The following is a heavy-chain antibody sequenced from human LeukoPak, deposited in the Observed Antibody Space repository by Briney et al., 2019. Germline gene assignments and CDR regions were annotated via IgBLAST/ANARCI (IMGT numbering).Heavy chain of an antibody. CDR1: GFIFRDYW. CDR3: VTSWVRQQRDF. J-gene: IGHJ4*02. CDR2: IEPDGSRK. D-gene: IGHD3-10*01. Sequence: GGSLRLSCAASGFIFRDYWMSWVRQAPGKGLEWVADIEPDGSRKTYVDSVKGRFTISRDNAQQSLYLQMDTLTAEDTAVYYCVTSWVRQQRDFWGQGTLVTVSS. V-gene: IGHV3-7*01.